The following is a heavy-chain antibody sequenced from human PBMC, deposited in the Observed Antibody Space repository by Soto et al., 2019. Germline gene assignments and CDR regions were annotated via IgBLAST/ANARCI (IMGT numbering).Heavy chain of an antibody. D-gene: IGHD2-15*01. Sequence: PGGSLRLSCAASGFTFSSYGMHWVRQAPGKGLEWVAVIWYDGSNKYYADSVKGRFTISRENAKNSLYLQMNSLRAGDTAVYYCARQYCSGGSCQSPDAFDIWGQGTMVTVSS. J-gene: IGHJ3*02. CDR3: ARQYCSGGSCQSPDAFDI. CDR2: IWYDGSNK. V-gene: IGHV3-33*01. CDR1: GFTFSSYG.